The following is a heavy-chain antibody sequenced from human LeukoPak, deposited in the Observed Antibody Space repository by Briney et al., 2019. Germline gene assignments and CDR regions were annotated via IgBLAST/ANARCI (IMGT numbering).Heavy chain of an antibody. D-gene: IGHD2-21*02. CDR3: ARGTVTAPDY. CDR2: IYSGGNT. CDR1: GFSVSNTY. V-gene: IGHV3-53*01. Sequence: GGSLRLSCAASGFSVSNTYMSWVRQAPGKGLEWVSIIYSGGNTYYADSVKGRFTISRDNFKNTLYLQMNRLRPEDTAVYYCARGTVTAPDYWGQGTLVTVSS. J-gene: IGHJ4*02.